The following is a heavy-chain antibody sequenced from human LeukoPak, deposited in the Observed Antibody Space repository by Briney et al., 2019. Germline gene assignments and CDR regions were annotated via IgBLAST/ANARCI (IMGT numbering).Heavy chain of an antibody. CDR3: ARVVDRYYYYMDV. CDR2: INSDGSST. CDR1: GFTFSSYW. J-gene: IGHJ6*03. V-gene: IGHV3-74*01. D-gene: IGHD1-26*01. Sequence: PGGSLRLSCAASGFTFSSYWMHWVRQAPGKGLVWVSRINSDGSSTSYADSVKGRFTISRDNAKNTLYLQMNSLRAEDTAVYYCARVVDRYYYYMDVWGKGTTVTVSS.